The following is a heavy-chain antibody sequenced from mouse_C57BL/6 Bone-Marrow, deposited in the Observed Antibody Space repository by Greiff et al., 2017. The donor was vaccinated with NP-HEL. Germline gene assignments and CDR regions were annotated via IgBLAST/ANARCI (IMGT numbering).Heavy chain of an antibody. Sequence: VQLKESGGGLVKPGGSLKLSCAASGFTFSSYAMSWVRQTPEKRLEWVATISDGGSYTYYPDNVKGRFTISRDNAKNNLYLQMSHLKSEDTAMYYCAREGYGYDYAMDYWGQGTSVTVSS. CDR1: GFTFSSYA. D-gene: IGHD2-2*01. CDR3: AREGYGYDYAMDY. CDR2: ISDGGSYT. J-gene: IGHJ4*01. V-gene: IGHV5-4*01.